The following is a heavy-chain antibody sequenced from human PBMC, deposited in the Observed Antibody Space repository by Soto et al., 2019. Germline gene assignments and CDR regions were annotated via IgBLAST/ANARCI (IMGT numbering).Heavy chain of an antibody. CDR1: GGTFSFSRYA. V-gene: IGHV1-69*17. D-gene: IGHD4-4*01. CDR2: IIPIFGIT. J-gene: IGHJ6*02. Sequence: QVHLVQSGAEVEKPGSSVKVSCKASGGTFSFSRYAMNWVRQAPGQGLEWMGEIIPIFGITNYAQKFQNRVTITADKSTTTAFMELSSLTSEDTAVYYCSRDPTSTTVPNFGMDFWGQGTTVTVSS. CDR3: SRDPTSTTVPNFGMDF.